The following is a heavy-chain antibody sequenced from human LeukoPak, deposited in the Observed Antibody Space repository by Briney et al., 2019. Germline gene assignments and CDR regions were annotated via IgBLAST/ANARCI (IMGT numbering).Heavy chain of an antibody. CDR1: GDSISSGGFY. V-gene: IGHV4-31*03. Sequence: PSETLSLTCTVSGDSISSGGFYWSWIRQHPGKGLEWIGYIYYSGSTYYNPSLKSRVTISVDTSKNQFSLKLSSVTAADTAVYYCARENVYDSSVYYMVFDYGGQGTLVTASS. J-gene: IGHJ4*02. CDR3: ARENVYDSSVYYMVFDY. CDR2: IYYSGST. D-gene: IGHD3-22*01.